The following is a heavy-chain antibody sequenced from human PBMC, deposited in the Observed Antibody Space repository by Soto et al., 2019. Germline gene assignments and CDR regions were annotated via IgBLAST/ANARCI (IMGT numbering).Heavy chain of an antibody. Sequence: PSETLSLTCTVSGGSISSYYWSWIRQPPGKGLEWIGYIYYSGSTNYNPSLKSRVTISVDTSKNQFSLKLSSVTAAGTAVYYCARQYYDIWGWFDPWGQGTLVTVSS. J-gene: IGHJ5*02. CDR1: GGSISSYY. D-gene: IGHD3-9*01. V-gene: IGHV4-59*08. CDR3: ARQYYDIWGWFDP. CDR2: IYYSGST.